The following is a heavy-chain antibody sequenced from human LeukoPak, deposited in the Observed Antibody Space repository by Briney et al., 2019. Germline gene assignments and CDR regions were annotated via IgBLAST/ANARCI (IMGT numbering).Heavy chain of an antibody. D-gene: IGHD2-15*01. J-gene: IGHJ4*02. CDR1: GFTISSYS. V-gene: IGHV3-21*01. CDR3: ARDLPQYSYGCVDY. Sequence: GGSLRLSCAASGFTISSYSMNWVRQAPGKGLEWVSSISTSSSYIYYADSVKGRFTISRDNAKNSLYLQMNSLRAEDTAVYYCARDLPQYSYGCVDYWGQGTLVTVSS. CDR2: ISTSSSYI.